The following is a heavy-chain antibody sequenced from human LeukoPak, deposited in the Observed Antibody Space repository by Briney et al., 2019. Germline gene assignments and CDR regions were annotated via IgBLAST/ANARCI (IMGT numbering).Heavy chain of an antibody. CDR3: ARVIITTGGFDHGMDV. CDR2: IKQDGSEK. CDR1: GFTFSSYW. Sequence: PGGSLRLSCAASGFTFSSYWMRWVRQAPGKGLEWVANIKQDGSEKYYVDSVKGRFTISRDNAKNSLYLQMNSLRAEDTAVYYCARVIITTGGFDHGMDVWGQGTTVTAPS. D-gene: IGHD3-10*01. V-gene: IGHV3-7*04. J-gene: IGHJ6*02.